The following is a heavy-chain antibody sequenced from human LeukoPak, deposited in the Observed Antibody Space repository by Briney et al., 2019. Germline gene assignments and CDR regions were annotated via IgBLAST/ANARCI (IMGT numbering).Heavy chain of an antibody. Sequence: ASVKVSCKASGYAFTSYNMHWARQAPGQGLEWMGIINPSGGTTTYAQTLQGRVTMTRDMSTSTVYMELRNLRAEDTAVYYCGRAYSSSTSCYLGGKFDNSGQGTLFSVSS. CDR2: INPSGGTT. CDR3: GRAYSSSTSCYLGGKFDN. CDR1: GYAFTSYN. J-gene: IGHJ4*02. D-gene: IGHD2-2*01. V-gene: IGHV1-46*04.